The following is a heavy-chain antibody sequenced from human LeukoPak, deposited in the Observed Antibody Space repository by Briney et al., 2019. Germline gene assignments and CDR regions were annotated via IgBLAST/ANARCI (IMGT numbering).Heavy chain of an antibody. D-gene: IGHD6-13*01. CDR2: IKQDGSEK. CDR3: ARDRYITRSWGYDFDY. J-gene: IGHJ4*02. Sequence: GGSLRLSCAVSGFTFSSYWMSWVRQAPGKGLEWVANIKQDGSEKYYVDSVKGRFTISRDNAKNSLHLQMNTLRAEDTAVYYCARDRYITRSWGYDFDYWGQGTLVTVSS. V-gene: IGHV3-7*01. CDR1: GFTFSSYW.